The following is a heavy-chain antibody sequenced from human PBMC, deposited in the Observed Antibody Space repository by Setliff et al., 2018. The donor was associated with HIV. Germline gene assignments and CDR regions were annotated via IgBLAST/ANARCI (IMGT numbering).Heavy chain of an antibody. Sequence: SETLSLTCTVSGGSINSGTYYWTWIRQPAGKGLEWVGHIYTSGSTNYNPSLKSRVTISVDTSKNQFSLNLNSVTAADTAVYHCARSSRGSLRDLDYWGPGTLVTVSS. CDR1: GGSINSGTYY. CDR2: IYTSGST. CDR3: ARSSRGSLRDLDY. J-gene: IGHJ4*02. V-gene: IGHV4-61*09. D-gene: IGHD2-21*02.